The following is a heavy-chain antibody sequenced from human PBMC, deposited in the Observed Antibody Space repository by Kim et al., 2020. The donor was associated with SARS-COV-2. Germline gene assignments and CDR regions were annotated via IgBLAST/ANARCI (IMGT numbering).Heavy chain of an antibody. V-gene: IGHV3-23*01. CDR3: AKVVIMDDYNYYYYYAMDV. Sequence: GGSLRLSCVASGFTFDIYAMSWVRQAPGKGLEGVSVISGGGVNKFYADSVRGRFTISRDNSKNTLFLQMNSLRDEDTALYYCAKVVIMDDYNYYYYYAMDVWGQGTTVTVSS. CDR1: GFTFDIYA. D-gene: IGHD2-21*01. CDR2: ISGGGVNK. J-gene: IGHJ6*02.